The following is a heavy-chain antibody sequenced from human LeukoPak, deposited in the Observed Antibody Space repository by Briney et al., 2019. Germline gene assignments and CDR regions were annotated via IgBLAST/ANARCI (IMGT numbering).Heavy chain of an antibody. CDR1: GYTLIELS. CDR2: FDPEDGET. Sequence: RASVKVSCKVSGYTLIELSMNWVRQAPGKGLEWMGGFDPEDGETIYAQKFQGRVTMTEATTTNTVYMELSSLRSEDTAVYYCATPASNYVWGGAFDVWGQGTRVTVSS. D-gene: IGHD3-16*01. CDR3: ATPASNYVWGGAFDV. V-gene: IGHV1-24*01. J-gene: IGHJ3*01.